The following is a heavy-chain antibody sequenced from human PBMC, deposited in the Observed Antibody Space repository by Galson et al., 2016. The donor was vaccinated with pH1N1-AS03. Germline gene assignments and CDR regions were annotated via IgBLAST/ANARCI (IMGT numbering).Heavy chain of an antibody. Sequence: SVKVSCKASGGTFTSHAVSWMRQAPGQGLEWMGGIILSLGMTHYARDFKDRVTFTADESATTAYTELTSLRSDDTAVFDCARGGEFNYGTLDYWGQGSLVTVSS. CDR3: ARGGEFNYGTLDY. CDR2: IILSLGMT. V-gene: IGHV1-69*10. CDR1: GGTFTSHA. J-gene: IGHJ4*02. D-gene: IGHD1-7*01.